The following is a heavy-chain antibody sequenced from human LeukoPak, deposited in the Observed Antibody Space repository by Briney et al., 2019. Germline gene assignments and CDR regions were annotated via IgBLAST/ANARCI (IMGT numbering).Heavy chain of an antibody. CDR3: AKDSAYCSSTSCYEYYYYGMDV. Sequence: GGSLRLSCAASGFTFNNYAMTWVRQAPGKGLEWVSAVSDSGGAAFYADSVKGRFTISRDNSKTTLSLQLSSLRAEDTAVYYCAKDSAYCSSTSCYEYYYYGMDVWGQGTTVTVSS. V-gene: IGHV3-23*01. D-gene: IGHD2-2*01. J-gene: IGHJ6*02. CDR1: GFTFNNYA. CDR2: VSDSGGAA.